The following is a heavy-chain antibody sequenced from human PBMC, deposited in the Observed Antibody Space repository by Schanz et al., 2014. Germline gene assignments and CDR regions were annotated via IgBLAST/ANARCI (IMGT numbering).Heavy chain of an antibody. Sequence: VRLVESGGGLVQPGGSLRLSCAASGFTFTNYAMSWVRQAPGKGLEWVSAILGLASTTYYADSVKGRFTISRDNSKNLLYLQMNSLRAEDTAVYYCTRDRSWDYDSSGYFDYWGQGTLVTVSS. D-gene: IGHD3-22*01. CDR3: TRDRSWDYDSSGYFDY. J-gene: IGHJ4*02. CDR1: GFTFTNYA. V-gene: IGHV3-23*04. CDR2: ILGLASTT.